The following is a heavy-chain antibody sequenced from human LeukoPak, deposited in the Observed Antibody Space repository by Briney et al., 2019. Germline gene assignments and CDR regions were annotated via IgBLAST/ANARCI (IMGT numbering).Heavy chain of an antibody. J-gene: IGHJ6*02. D-gene: IGHD6-19*01. CDR3: ARWGAAVAGTLQHYYYYGMDV. CDR2: IYPGDSDT. CDR1: GYSFISYW. Sequence: PGESLKISCKGSGYSFISYWIGWVRQMPGRGLEWMGIIYPGDSDTRYSPSFQGQVTISADKSISTAYLQWSSLKASDTAMYYCARWGAAVAGTLQHYYYYGMDVWGQGTTVTVSS. V-gene: IGHV5-51*01.